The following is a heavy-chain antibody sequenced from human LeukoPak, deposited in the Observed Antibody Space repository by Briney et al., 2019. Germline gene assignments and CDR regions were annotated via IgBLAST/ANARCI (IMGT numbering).Heavy chain of an antibody. D-gene: IGHD6-13*01. Sequence: GESLKISCKGSGYSFTSYWIGWVRQTPGKGLEWMGIISPGDSDTRNSPSFQGQVTVSADKSISTAYLQWSSLKASGTAMYYCARVVSRWNFDIWGQGTMVTVSS. V-gene: IGHV5-51*01. J-gene: IGHJ3*02. CDR1: GYSFTSYW. CDR3: ARVVSRWNFDI. CDR2: ISPGDSDT.